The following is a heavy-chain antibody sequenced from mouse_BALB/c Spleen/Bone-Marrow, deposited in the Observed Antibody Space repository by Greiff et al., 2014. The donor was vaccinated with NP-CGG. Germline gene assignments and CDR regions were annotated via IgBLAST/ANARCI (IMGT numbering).Heavy chain of an antibody. J-gene: IGHJ4*01. D-gene: IGHD4-1*01. V-gene: IGHV14-3*02. CDR2: IDPANGNT. CDR1: GFNIKDTY. Sequence: EVQLAESGAELVKPGASVKLSCTASGFNIKDTYMHWVKQRPEQGLEWIGRIDPANGNTKYDPKFQGKATITADTSSNTAYLQLSSLTSEDTAVYYCARWEYYAMDYWGQGTSVTVSS. CDR3: ARWEYYAMDY.